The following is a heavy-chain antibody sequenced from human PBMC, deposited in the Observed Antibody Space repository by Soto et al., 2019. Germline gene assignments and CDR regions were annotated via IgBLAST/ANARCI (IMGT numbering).Heavy chain of an antibody. Sequence: GSLRLSCAASGFTFSSYSMNWVRQAPGKGLEWVSSISSSSSYIYYADSVKGRFTISRDNAKNSLYLQMNSLRAEDTAVYYCARVRSSYCSSTSCPHPGWFDPWGQGTLVTVSS. D-gene: IGHD2-2*01. CDR2: ISSSSSYI. V-gene: IGHV3-21*01. J-gene: IGHJ5*02. CDR1: GFTFSSYS. CDR3: ARVRSSYCSSTSCPHPGWFDP.